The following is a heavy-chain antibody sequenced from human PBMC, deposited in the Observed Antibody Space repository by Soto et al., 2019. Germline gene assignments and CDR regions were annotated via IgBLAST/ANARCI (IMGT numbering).Heavy chain of an antibody. CDR1: GFTFSSYA. D-gene: IGHD3-10*01. CDR3: AKETLITMVRGVITIYYYYGMDV. J-gene: IGHJ6*02. CDR2: ISGSGGST. V-gene: IGHV3-23*01. Sequence: GGSLRLSCAASGFTFSSYATSWVRQAPGKGLEWVSAISGSGGSTYYADSVKGRFTISRDNSKNALYLQMNSLRAEDTAVYYCAKETLITMVRGVITIYYYYGMDVWGQGTTVTVSS.